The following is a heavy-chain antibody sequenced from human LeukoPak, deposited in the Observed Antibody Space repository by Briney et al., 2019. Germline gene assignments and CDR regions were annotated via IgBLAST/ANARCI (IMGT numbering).Heavy chain of an antibody. D-gene: IGHD3-22*01. CDR1: GGSISSSSYY. V-gene: IGHV4-39*07. Sequence: SETLSLTCTVSGGSISSSSYYWGWIRQPPGKGLEWIGSIYYSGSTYYNPSLKSRVTISVDTSKNQFSLKLSSVTAADTAVYYCAGTRPPRYYNDSSGSAFDHWGQGTLVTVSS. CDR2: IYYSGST. J-gene: IGHJ4*02. CDR3: AGTRPPRYYNDSSGSAFDH.